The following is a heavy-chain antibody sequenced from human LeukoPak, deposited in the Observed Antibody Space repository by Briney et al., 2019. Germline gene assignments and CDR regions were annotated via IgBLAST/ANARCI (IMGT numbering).Heavy chain of an antibody. Sequence: PGGSLRLSCAASGFTFSSYAMSWVRQAPGKGLEWVSAISGSGGSTYYADSVKGRFTISRDNSKNTLYLQMNSLRVEDTAVYYCAKDLDSRGDQYYFDYWGQGTLVTVSS. V-gene: IGHV3-23*01. CDR3: AKDLDSRGDQYYFDY. J-gene: IGHJ4*02. CDR2: ISGSGGST. CDR1: GFTFSSYA. D-gene: IGHD3-22*01.